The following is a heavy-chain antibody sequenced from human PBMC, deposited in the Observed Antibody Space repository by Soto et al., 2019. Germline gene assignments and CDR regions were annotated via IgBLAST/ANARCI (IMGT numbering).Heavy chain of an antibody. V-gene: IGHV1-69*01. CDR3: ARLHSHGTYGMDV. D-gene: IGHD5-18*01. CDR2: FIPIFGTT. J-gene: IGHJ6*02. Sequence: QMHLVQAGAEVKKPGSSVKFSCKASVVSVTYTLSWVRQAHGQGLEWMGGFIPIFGTTNYAQKFQGRVTITADESTKTAYMELSTLRSEGTAVYYCARLHSHGTYGMDVWGQGTTFTVSS. CDR1: VVSVTYT.